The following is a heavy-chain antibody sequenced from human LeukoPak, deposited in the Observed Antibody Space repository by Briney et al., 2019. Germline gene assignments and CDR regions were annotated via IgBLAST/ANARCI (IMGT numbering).Heavy chain of an antibody. J-gene: IGHJ4*02. CDR1: GFTFSSYR. D-gene: IGHD1-26*01. V-gene: IGHV3-7*04. Sequence: TGGSLRLSCAASGFTFSSYRMSWVRQAPGKGLEWVANIKGDGSDNHYVDSVRGRFTISRDNAKNSLYLQMNNLRADDTAVYYCARDLGYYRADYWGQATLATAS. CDR2: IKGDGSDN. CDR3: ARDLGYYRADY.